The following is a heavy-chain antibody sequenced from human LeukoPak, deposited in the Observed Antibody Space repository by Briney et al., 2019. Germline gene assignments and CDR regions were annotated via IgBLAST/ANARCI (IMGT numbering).Heavy chain of an antibody. Sequence: AGGSLRLSCAASGFTFSSYEMNWVRQAPGKGLEWVSYISSSGSTIYYADSVKGRFTISRDNAKNSLYLQMNSLRAEDTAVYYCAFGDYLDRDYWGQGTLVTVSS. CDR2: ISSSGSTI. CDR3: AFGDYLDRDY. D-gene: IGHD4-17*01. V-gene: IGHV3-48*03. CDR1: GFTFSSYE. J-gene: IGHJ4*02.